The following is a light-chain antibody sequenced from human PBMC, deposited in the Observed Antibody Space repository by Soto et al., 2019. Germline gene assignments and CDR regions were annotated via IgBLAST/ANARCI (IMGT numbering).Light chain of an antibody. CDR3: HQSYNPET. CDR1: QSISSY. V-gene: IGKV1-39*01. Sequence: DIQMTQSPSSLSASVGDRVTITCRARQSISSYLNWYQQKPGKAPKLLIYAASSLQSGVPSRFSGSGSGTDFTLTISSLQPEDFATYYCHQSYNPETFGQGTKVEIK. J-gene: IGKJ1*01. CDR2: AAS.